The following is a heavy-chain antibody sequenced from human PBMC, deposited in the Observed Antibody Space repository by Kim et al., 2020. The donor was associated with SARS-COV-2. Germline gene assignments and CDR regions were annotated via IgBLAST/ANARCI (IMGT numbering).Heavy chain of an antibody. D-gene: IGHD3-9*01. CDR2: IYYSGST. Sequence: SETLSLTCTVSGGSISSSSYYWGWIRQPPGKGLEWIGSIYYSGSTYYNPSLKSRVTISVDTSKNQFSLKLSSVTAADTAVYYCARLGQDYDILTGYYFPHYFDYWGQGTLVTVSS. CDR3: ARLGQDYDILTGYYFPHYFDY. J-gene: IGHJ4*02. CDR1: GGSISSSSYY. V-gene: IGHV4-39*01.